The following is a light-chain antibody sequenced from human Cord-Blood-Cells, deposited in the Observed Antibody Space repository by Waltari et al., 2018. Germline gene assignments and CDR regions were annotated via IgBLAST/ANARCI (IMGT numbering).Light chain of an antibody. CDR1: QSVSSY. CDR3: QQRSNWPPLYS. J-gene: IGKJ2*03. CDR2: DAS. Sequence: ELVLTPSSATLSLFPGESATLSCRASQSVSSYLAWYQQKPGQAPRLLIYDASNRATGIPARFSGSGSGTDFTLTISSLEPEDFAVYYCQQRSNWPPLYSFGQGTKLEIK. V-gene: IGKV3-11*01.